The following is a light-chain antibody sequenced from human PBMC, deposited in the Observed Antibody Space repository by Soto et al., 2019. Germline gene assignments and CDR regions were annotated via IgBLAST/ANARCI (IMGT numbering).Light chain of an antibody. V-gene: IGKV3-20*01. Sequence: EIVLTQSPDTLSLSPGERATLCCRASQSVSSTYLAWYQQRPGQAPRLLIYGASSRAAGIPDRFSGSGSGTDFTLTISRLEPEDLAVYYCQQYGISPRTFGQGTKVDIK. CDR2: GAS. J-gene: IGKJ1*01. CDR1: QSVSSTY. CDR3: QQYGISPRT.